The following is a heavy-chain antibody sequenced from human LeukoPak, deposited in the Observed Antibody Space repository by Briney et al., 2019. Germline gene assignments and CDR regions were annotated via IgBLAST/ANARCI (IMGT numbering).Heavy chain of an antibody. CDR2: ISYDGSNK. CDR3: ARDKDDFWSGMGGY. D-gene: IGHD3-3*01. V-gene: IGHV3-30-3*01. J-gene: IGHJ4*02. Sequence: GGSLRPSCAASGFTFSSYAMHWVRQAPGKGLEWVAVISYDGSNKYYADSVKGRFTISRDNSKNTLYLQMNSLRAEDTAVYYCARDKDDFWSGMGGYWGQGTLVTVSS. CDR1: GFTFSSYA.